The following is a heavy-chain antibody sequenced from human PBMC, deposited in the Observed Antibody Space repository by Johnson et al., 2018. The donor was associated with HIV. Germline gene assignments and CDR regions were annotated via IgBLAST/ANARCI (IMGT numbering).Heavy chain of an antibody. J-gene: IGHJ3*02. V-gene: IGHV3-30*04. Sequence: QVQLVESGGGVVQPGRSLRLSCAASGFTFSSYAMHWVRQAPGKGLEWVAVISYDGSNQYYADSVKGRFTISRDNSKNTLYVQMNSLRAEDTAVDFCAREPGRRELRRDAFDIWSQGTMVTVSS. CDR2: ISYDGSNQ. CDR1: GFTFSSYA. D-gene: IGHD1-26*01. CDR3: AREPGRRELRRDAFDI.